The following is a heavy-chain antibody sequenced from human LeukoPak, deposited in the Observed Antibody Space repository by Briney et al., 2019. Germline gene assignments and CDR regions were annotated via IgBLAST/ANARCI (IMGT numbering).Heavy chain of an antibody. CDR2: ISYDGSNK. Sequence: GGSLRLSCAASGFTFSSYAMHWVCQAPGKGLEWVAVISYDGSNKYYADSVKGRFTISRDNSKNTLYLQMNSLRAEDTAVYYCAREGYCSSTSCYTDAFDIWGQGTMVTVSS. J-gene: IGHJ3*02. CDR3: AREGYCSSTSCYTDAFDI. D-gene: IGHD2-2*02. CDR1: GFTFSSYA. V-gene: IGHV3-30-3*01.